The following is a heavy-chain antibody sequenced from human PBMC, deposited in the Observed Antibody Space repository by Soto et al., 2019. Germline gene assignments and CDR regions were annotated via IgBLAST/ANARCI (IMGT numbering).Heavy chain of an antibody. CDR1: GFTFSIYG. V-gene: IGHV3-30*18. CDR2: ISYDGSNK. CDR3: AKEQVALGPYGSGWYDNVVGDFDI. D-gene: IGHD6-19*01. Sequence: QVQLVESGGGVVQPGRSLRLSCAASGFTFSIYGMHWVRQAPGKGLEWVAVISYDGSNKYYADSVKGRFTISRANSKNTLYLRMHSLSAEDTAVYYCAKEQVALGPYGSGWYDNVVGDFDIWGQGTMVTVSS. J-gene: IGHJ3*02.